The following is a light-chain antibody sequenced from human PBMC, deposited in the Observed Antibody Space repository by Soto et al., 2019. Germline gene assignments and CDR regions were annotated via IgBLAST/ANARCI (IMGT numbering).Light chain of an antibody. J-gene: IGLJ1*01. CDR3: SSFTTSSTFV. V-gene: IGLV2-14*01. CDR1: SSDVGRFNF. CDR2: DVS. Sequence: QSALAQPASVSGSPGQSITISCTGTSSDVGRFNFVSWFQQHPGKAPKLLIYDVSNWPSGASDRFSGSKSGNTASLTISGLQAEDEADYYCSSFTTSSTFVFGTWTKLTVL.